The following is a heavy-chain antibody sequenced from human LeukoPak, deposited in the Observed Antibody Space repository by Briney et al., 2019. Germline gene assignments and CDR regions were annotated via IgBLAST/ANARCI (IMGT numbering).Heavy chain of an antibody. V-gene: IGHV3-15*01. CDR1: GFTFTDAW. Sequence: GGSLRLSCAASGFTFTDAWMTWVRQAPGKGLEWVGRIKKKAEGWTTDYAAPVKGRFTISRDASKNTLFLQMNSLKTEDTAVYHCTTGVYSNPHPYWGQGTLVTVSS. CDR3: TTGVYSNPHPY. J-gene: IGHJ4*02. CDR2: IKKKAEGWTT. D-gene: IGHD4-11*01.